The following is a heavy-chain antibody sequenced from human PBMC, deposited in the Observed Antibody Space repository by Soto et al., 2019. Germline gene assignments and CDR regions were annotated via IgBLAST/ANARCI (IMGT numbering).Heavy chain of an antibody. CDR3: ARLEGLATISYYFDF. CDR1: GDSINSDKYY. J-gene: IGHJ4*02. Sequence: QLQLQESGPGLVKPSETLSLTCSVSGDSINSDKYYWGWIRQPPGKGLEWIGSIYYRGNTYYNPSLQTRLTISLDKSKSQFSLKLTSVTAADSAVYFCARLEGLATISYYFDFWGQGALVTVSS. D-gene: IGHD3-9*01. V-gene: IGHV4-39*01. CDR2: IYYRGNT.